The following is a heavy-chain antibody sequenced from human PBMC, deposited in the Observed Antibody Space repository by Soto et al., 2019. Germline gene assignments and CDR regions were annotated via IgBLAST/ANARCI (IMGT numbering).Heavy chain of an antibody. CDR1: GFTFSSYG. V-gene: IGHV3-30*18. J-gene: IGHJ6*02. Sequence: PVGSLRLSCAASGFTFSSYGMHWVRQAPGKGLEWVAVISYDGSNKYYADSVKGRFTISRDNSKNTLYLQMNSLRAEDTAVYYCAKDLMVRGVIGCMDVWGQGTTVTVSS. D-gene: IGHD3-10*01. CDR2: ISYDGSNK. CDR3: AKDLMVRGVIGCMDV.